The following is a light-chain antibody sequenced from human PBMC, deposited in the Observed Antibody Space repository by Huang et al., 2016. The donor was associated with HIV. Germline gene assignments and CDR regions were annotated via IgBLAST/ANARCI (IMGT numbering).Light chain of an antibody. Sequence: EVLLTQSPATLSVSPGERATLSCRASHSVSTNLDWYQQKPGQAPRLLIYGASTRATGVPARFSGSGSGTEFTLTISSLQSEDSAVYYCQQYNSWPPLFTFGPGTKVDIK. CDR1: HSVSTN. CDR2: GAS. V-gene: IGKV3-15*01. J-gene: IGKJ3*01. CDR3: QQYNSWPPLFT.